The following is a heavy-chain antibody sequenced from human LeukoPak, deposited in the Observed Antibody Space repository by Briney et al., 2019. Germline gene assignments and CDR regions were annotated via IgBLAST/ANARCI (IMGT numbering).Heavy chain of an antibody. V-gene: IGHV1-69*04. Sequence: GSSVKVSCKASGGTFSSNAISWVRQVPGQGLEWMGRIIPILGIANYAQKFQGRVTIAADKSTSTAYMELSSLRAEDTAVYYCAMDSSSWMEDAFDIWGQGTMVTVSS. CDR1: GGTFSSNA. CDR2: IIPILGIA. J-gene: IGHJ3*02. D-gene: IGHD6-13*01. CDR3: AMDSSSWMEDAFDI.